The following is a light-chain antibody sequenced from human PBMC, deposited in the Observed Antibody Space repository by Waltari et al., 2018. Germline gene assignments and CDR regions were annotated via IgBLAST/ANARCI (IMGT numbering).Light chain of an antibody. V-gene: IGLV5-37*01. J-gene: IGLJ3*02. CDR3: MIWPNNVWV. CDR1: SDINVANHY. CDR2: YKSDSDK. Sequence: QPVLTQPPSSSGSPGESAILTCTLSSDINVANHYTYRYHQQPGSPPRFLLYYKSDSDKAQGSGVPSRFSGSKDASANTGILLISGLQSEDEADYYCMIWPNNVWVFGGGTRLIVL.